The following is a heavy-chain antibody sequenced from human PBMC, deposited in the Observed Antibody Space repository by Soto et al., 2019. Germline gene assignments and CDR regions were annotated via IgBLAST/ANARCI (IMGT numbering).Heavy chain of an antibody. V-gene: IGHV1-46*01. CDR1: GYTFTSYY. J-gene: IGHJ4*02. CDR2: INPSGGST. D-gene: IGHD6-19*01. CDR3: ARLTPGYSSGWFIDY. Sequence: ASVKVSCKASGYTFTSYYMHWVRQAPGQGLEWMGIINPSGGSTSYAQKFQGRVTMTRDTSTSTVYMELSSLRSEDTAVYYCARLTPGYSSGWFIDYWGQGTLVTVSS.